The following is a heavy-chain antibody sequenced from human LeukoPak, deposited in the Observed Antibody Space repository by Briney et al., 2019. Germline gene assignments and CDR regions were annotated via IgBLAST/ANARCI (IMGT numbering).Heavy chain of an antibody. Sequence: GGSLRLSCAASGFTFSRYEMNWVRQAPGKGLEWLSYISSSGSTMYYAGSVKGRITISRDNAKNSLYLQMNSLRAEDTAVYYCARVLAGATYFDYWGQGTLVTVSS. CDR1: GFTFSRYE. D-gene: IGHD1-26*01. J-gene: IGHJ4*01. CDR2: ISSSGSTM. V-gene: IGHV3-48*03. CDR3: ARVLAGATYFDY.